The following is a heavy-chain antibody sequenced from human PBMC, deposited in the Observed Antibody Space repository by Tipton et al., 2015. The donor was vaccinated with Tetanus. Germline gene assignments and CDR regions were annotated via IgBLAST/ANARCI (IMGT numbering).Heavy chain of an antibody. V-gene: IGHV4-59*01. D-gene: IGHD2-8*01. Sequence: LSCTVSGGSISSYYWSWIRQPPGKGLEWIGYIYYSGSTNYNPSLKSRVTISVDTSKNQFSLKLSSVTAADTAVYYCARGMVSWGIFPYWGQGTLVTVSS. CDR2: IYYSGST. J-gene: IGHJ4*02. CDR1: GGSISSYY. CDR3: ARGMVSWGIFPY.